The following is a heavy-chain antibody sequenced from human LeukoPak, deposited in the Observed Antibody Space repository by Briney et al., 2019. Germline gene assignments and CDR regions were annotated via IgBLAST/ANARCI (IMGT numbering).Heavy chain of an antibody. D-gene: IGHD3-16*02. V-gene: IGHV4-4*02. CDR3: ARRTFGGVIKY. CDR1: GGSISSSNW. Sequence: SETLSLTCAVSGGSISSSNWWSWIRQPPGKGLEWIGEINHSGSTNYTSSLKSRVTLSVDMSKNQFSLKLSSVTAADTAVYYCARRTFGGVIKYWGQGTLVTVSS. CDR2: INHSGST. J-gene: IGHJ4*02.